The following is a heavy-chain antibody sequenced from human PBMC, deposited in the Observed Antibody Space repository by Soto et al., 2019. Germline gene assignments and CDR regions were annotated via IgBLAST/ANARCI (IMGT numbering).Heavy chain of an antibody. CDR2: IAPSDSYT. J-gene: IGHJ4*02. V-gene: IGHV5-10-1*01. CDR1: GYSFTSYW. Sequence: GQSLKISSKGSGYSFTSYWISWVRQMPGKGLEWMGRIAPSDSYTNYSPSFQGHVTISAAKSISTAYLQWSILKASNTAMYYCASGNNYDSSGYYYWGQGPLVTVSS. CDR3: ASGNNYDSSGYYY. D-gene: IGHD3-22*01.